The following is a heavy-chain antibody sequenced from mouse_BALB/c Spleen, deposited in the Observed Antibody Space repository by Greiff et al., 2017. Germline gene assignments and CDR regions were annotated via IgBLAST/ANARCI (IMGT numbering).Heavy chain of an antibody. CDR3: TRNYYGSIYYFDD. CDR1: GYTFTSYW. D-gene: IGHD1-1*01. CDR2: IYPGNSDT. V-gene: IGHV1-5*01. Sequence: VQLQQSGTVLARPGASVKMSCKASGYTFTSYWMHWVKQRPGQGLEWIGAIYPGNSDTSYNQKFKGKAKLTAVTSTSTAYMELSSLTNEDSAVYYCTRNYYGSIYYFDDWGQGTTLTVSS. J-gene: IGHJ2*01.